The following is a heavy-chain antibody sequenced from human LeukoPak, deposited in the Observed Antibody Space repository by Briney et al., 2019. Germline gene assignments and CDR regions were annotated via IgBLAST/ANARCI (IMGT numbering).Heavy chain of an antibody. CDR3: ARALDTYYYDISGFDY. V-gene: IGHV1-18*01. CDR2: ISVYNGNT. J-gene: IGHJ4*02. D-gene: IGHD3-22*01. CDR1: GYTFTSYD. Sequence: GASVKVSCKASGYTFTSYDINWVRQATGQGLQWMGWISVYNGNTNYAQNLQGRVTMTTDTSTSTAYMELRSLRSDDTAVYYRARALDTYYYDISGFDYWGQGTLVTVSS.